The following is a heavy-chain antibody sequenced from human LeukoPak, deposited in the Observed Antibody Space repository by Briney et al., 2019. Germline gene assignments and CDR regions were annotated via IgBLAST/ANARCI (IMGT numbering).Heavy chain of an antibody. CDR1: GFTFSSYA. V-gene: IGHV3-30-3*01. CDR2: ISYDGNNK. CDR3: ARAPYFGSGTLDS. D-gene: IGHD3-10*01. J-gene: IGHJ4*02. Sequence: PGGSLRLSCAASGFTFSSYAMHWVRQAPGKGLEWVAVISYDGNNKYQIDSVKGRFTISRDNSKNTLYLQMNSLRAEDTAVYYCARAPYFGSGTLDSWGQGTLVTVSS.